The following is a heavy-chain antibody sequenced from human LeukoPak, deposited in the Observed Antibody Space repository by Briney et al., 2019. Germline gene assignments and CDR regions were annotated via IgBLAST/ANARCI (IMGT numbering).Heavy chain of an antibody. Sequence: SVKVSCKASGGTFSSYAISWVRQAPGQGLEWMGGIIPIFGTANYAQKFQGRVTITTDESTSTAYMELSSLRPEDTAVYYCARNPRSITIFGVVTGGGSYYMDVWGKGTTVTVSS. CDR1: GGTFSSYA. CDR2: IIPIFGTA. J-gene: IGHJ6*03. V-gene: IGHV1-69*05. D-gene: IGHD3-3*01. CDR3: ARNPRSITIFGVVTGGGSYYMDV.